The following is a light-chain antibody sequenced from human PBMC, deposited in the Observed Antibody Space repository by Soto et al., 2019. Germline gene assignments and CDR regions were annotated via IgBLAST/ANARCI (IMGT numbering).Light chain of an antibody. V-gene: IGLV2-8*01. CDR3: SSYAGSNNWV. CDR1: SSDVGAYNY. Sequence: QSVLTQPPSASGSPGQSVTISCTGTSSDVGAYNYVSWYQQYPGKAPKVMMYEISKRPSGVPDRFSGSKSGNTASLTVSGLQAEDEADYYCSSYAGSNNWVFGGGTTLTVL. CDR2: EIS. J-gene: IGLJ3*02.